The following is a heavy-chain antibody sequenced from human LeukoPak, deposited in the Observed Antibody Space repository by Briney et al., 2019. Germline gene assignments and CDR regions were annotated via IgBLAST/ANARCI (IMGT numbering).Heavy chain of an antibody. V-gene: IGHV4-4*07. Sequence: PSETLSLTCAVYGGSFSDYYWSWIRQPAGKGLEWIGRIYTSGSTNYNPSLKSRVTMSVDTSKNQFPLKLSSVTAADTAVYYCARDAFGYCSSTSCYPNWFDPWGQGTLVTVSS. J-gene: IGHJ5*02. D-gene: IGHD2-2*01. CDR3: ARDAFGYCSSTSCYPNWFDP. CDR2: IYTSGST. CDR1: GGSFSDYY.